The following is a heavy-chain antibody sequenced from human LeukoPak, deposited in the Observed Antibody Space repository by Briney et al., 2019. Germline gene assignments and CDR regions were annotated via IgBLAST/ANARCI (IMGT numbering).Heavy chain of an antibody. CDR2: ISSSSSYI. CDR1: GFTFSSYS. Sequence: GGSLRLSCAASGFTFSSYSMNWVRQAPGKGLEWVSSISSSSSYIYYADSVKGRFTISRDNAKNSLYLQMNSLRAEDTAVYYCARDYYDSSGYYLDAFDIWGQGTMVTVSS. D-gene: IGHD3-22*01. J-gene: IGHJ3*02. CDR3: ARDYYDSSGYYLDAFDI. V-gene: IGHV3-21*01.